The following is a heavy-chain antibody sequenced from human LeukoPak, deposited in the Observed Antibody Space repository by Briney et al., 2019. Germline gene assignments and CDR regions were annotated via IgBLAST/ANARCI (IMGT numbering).Heavy chain of an antibody. V-gene: IGHV4-34*01. CDR1: GGSFSGYY. CDR2: INHSGST. D-gene: IGHD3-10*01. CDR3: ESGTPQRWSSF. J-gene: IGHJ4*02. Sequence: SETLSLTCAVYGGSFSGYYWSWLRQPPGKGLEWIGEINHSGSTNYNPSLKSRVTISVDTSKNQHSLKLSSVTAADTAIYYCESGTPQRWSSFWGQGTLVTVSS.